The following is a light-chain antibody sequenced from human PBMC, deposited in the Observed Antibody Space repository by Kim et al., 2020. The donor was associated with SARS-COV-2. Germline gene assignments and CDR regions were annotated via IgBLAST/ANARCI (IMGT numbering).Light chain of an antibody. Sequence: VSPGQTASITCAGDKLGDKYASWYQQKPAQSPVLVISQDNKRPSGIPERFSGSNSGNTATLTISGTQAMDEADYYCQAWDSRIVFGGGTRLTVL. J-gene: IGLJ2*01. CDR3: QAWDSRIV. V-gene: IGLV3-1*01. CDR2: QDN. CDR1: KLGDKY.